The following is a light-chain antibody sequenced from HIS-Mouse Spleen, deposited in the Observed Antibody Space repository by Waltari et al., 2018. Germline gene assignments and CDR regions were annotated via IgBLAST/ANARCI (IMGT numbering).Light chain of an antibody. CDR3: NSRDSSGNHVV. J-gene: IGLJ2*01. CDR1: SLRSYY. CDR2: GKN. V-gene: IGLV3-19*01. Sequence: SSELTQDPAVSVALGQTVRITCQGDSLRSYYASWYQQKPGQAPVLVSYGKNNRPSGIPDRFSGSSSGNTASLTITGAQAEDEADYYCNSRDSSGNHVVFGGWTKLTVL.